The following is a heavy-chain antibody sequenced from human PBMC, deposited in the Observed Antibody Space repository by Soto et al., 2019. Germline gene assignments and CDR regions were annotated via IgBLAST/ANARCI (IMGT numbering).Heavy chain of an antibody. J-gene: IGHJ5*02. V-gene: IGHV1-69*13. CDR3: ARDKRDCSSTSCYTLYNWFDP. D-gene: IGHD2-2*02. CDR2: IIPIFGTA. CDR1: GGTFSSYA. Sequence: SVKVSCKASGGTFSSYAISWVRQAPGQGLEWMGGIIPIFGTANYAQKFQGRVTITADESTSTAYMELSSLGSEDTAVYYCARDKRDCSSTSCYTLYNWFDPWGQGALVTVSS.